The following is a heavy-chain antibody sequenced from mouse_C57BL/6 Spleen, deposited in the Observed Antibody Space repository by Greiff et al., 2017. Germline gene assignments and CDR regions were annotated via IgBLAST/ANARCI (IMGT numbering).Heavy chain of an antibody. CDR2: ISSGGSYT. Sequence: EVKLVESGGDLVKPGGSLKLSCAASGFTFSSYGMSWVRQTPDKRLEWVATISSGGSYTYYPDSVKGRFTISRDNAKNTLYLQMSSLKSEDTAMYYCARPDGNSYYFDYWGQGTTLTVSS. V-gene: IGHV5-6*01. J-gene: IGHJ2*01. CDR3: ARPDGNSYYFDY. CDR1: GFTFSSYG. D-gene: IGHD2-1*01.